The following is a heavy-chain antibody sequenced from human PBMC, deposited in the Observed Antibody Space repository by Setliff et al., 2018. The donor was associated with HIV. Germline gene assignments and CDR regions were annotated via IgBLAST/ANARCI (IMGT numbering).Heavy chain of an antibody. J-gene: IGHJ3*01. V-gene: IGHV3-43*01. CDR3: AKEGRTTSAFDV. CDR2: ISWDRYTT. CDR1: GFNFNDYT. D-gene: IGHD1-1*01. Sequence: GGSLSLSCAASGFNFNDYTMHWVRQGPGKTLEWVSLISWDRYTTNYADSVKGRFTISRDNSKDSLYLQMNSLRIEDTALYYCAKEGRTTSAFDVWGQGTMVTVSS.